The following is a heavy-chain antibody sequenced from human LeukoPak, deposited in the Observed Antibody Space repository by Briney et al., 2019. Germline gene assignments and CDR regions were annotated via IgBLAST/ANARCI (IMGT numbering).Heavy chain of an antibody. Sequence: GGSLRLSCAASGFTFSDYYMSWIRQAPGKGLEWVSYISSSGSTIYYADSVKGRFTISRDNSKNTLYLQMNSLRAEDTAVYYCAKVEVGAHGHYYYYYMDVWGKGTTVTVSS. D-gene: IGHD1-26*01. V-gene: IGHV3-11*04. J-gene: IGHJ6*03. CDR1: GFTFSDYY. CDR3: AKVEVGAHGHYYYYYMDV. CDR2: ISSSGSTI.